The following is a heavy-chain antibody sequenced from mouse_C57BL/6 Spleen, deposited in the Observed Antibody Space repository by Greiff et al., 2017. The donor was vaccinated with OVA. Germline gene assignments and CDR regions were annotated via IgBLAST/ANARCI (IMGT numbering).Heavy chain of an antibody. V-gene: IGHV1-69*01. CDR3: ARAFYDYDGFAY. D-gene: IGHD2-4*01. Sequence: VQLQQPGAELVMPGASVKLSCKASGYTFTCYWMHWVKQRPGQGLEWIGEIDPSDSYTNYNQKFKGKSTLTVDKSSSTAYMQLSSLTSEDSAVYYCARAFYDYDGFAYWGQGTLVTVSA. CDR2: IDPSDSYT. J-gene: IGHJ3*01. CDR1: GYTFTCYW.